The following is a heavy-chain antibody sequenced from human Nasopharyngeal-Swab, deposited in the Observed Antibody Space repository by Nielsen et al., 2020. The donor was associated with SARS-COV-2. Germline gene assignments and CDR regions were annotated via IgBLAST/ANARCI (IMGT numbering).Heavy chain of an antibody. V-gene: IGHV3-21*01. D-gene: IGHD6-19*01. CDR2: ISSSSSYI. CDR3: ARVAVAGNPRAPYFYYYMDV. CDR1: GFTFSSYS. Sequence: GESLKISCAASGFTFSSYSMNWVRQAPGKGLEWVSSISSSSSYIYYADSVKGRFTISRDNAKNSLYLQMNSLRAEDTAVYYCARVAVAGNPRAPYFYYYMDVWGKGTTVTVSS. J-gene: IGHJ6*03.